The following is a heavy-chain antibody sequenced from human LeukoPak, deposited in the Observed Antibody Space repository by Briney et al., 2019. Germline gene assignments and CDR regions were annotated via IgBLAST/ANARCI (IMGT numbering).Heavy chain of an antibody. D-gene: IGHD3-10*01. J-gene: IGHJ3*02. CDR3: AKDFIRRGSLGAFDI. Sequence: PGGSLRLSCAASGFSFTSYWMHWVRQAPGKGLVWVSCINLDGSGTTYADSVKGRFTISRDNSKDTLYLQMNSLRAEDTAVYYCAKDFIRRGSLGAFDIWGQGTMVTVSS. CDR1: GFSFTSYW. V-gene: IGHV3-74*01. CDR2: INLDGSGT.